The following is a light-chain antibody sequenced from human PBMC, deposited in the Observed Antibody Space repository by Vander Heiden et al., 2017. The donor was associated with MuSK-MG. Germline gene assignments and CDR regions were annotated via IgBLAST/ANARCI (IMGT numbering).Light chain of an antibody. CDR3: QQSDSIPKT. Sequence: DTQMTQSPSSLSASAGDRVTMSCRASRSVSSYLNWYQQKPGKPPNLLIYAASNLHSGVPSRFSGSGFGTNFTLTISRLQPEDFETYYCQQSDSIPKTFGQGPKVEV. V-gene: IGKV1-39*01. J-gene: IGKJ1*01. CDR1: RSVSSY. CDR2: AAS.